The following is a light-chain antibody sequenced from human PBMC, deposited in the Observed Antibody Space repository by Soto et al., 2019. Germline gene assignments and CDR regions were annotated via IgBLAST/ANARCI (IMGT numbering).Light chain of an antibody. J-gene: IGKJ1*01. V-gene: IGKV1-39*01. CDR3: QPSYSTPRT. Sequence: DIQMTQSPSPLSASVGDRVTITCRASQSISNYLNWYQQKPGKAPKLLMYAASSLQSGVPSTFTSSRSGTDFTPTTRRPQPEVFATYYRQPSYSTPRTSGQGTKVAIK. CDR2: AAS. CDR1: QSISNY.